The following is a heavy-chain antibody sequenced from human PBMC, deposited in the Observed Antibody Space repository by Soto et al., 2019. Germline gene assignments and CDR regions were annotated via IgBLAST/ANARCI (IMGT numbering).Heavy chain of an antibody. Sequence: QVQLVQSGAEVKKPGSSVKVSCKASGGTFGSYAISWVRQAPGQGLEWMGGIIPIPGTANYAQKFQGRVTIAADESTSTAYRELSSLRSEDKAVYYCARSQGSSTSLEIYYYYYYGMDVWGQGTTVTVSS. V-gene: IGHV1-69*01. CDR1: GGTFGSYA. J-gene: IGHJ6*02. CDR3: ARSQGSSTSLEIYYYYYYGMDV. CDR2: IIPIPGTA. D-gene: IGHD2-2*01.